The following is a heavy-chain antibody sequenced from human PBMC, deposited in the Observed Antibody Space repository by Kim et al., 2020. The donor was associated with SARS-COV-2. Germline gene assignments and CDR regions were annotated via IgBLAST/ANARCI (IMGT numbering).Heavy chain of an antibody. V-gene: IGHV4-34*01. D-gene: IGHD6-19*01. Sequence: SETLSPTCAVYGGSFSGYYWSWIRQPPGKGLERIGEINHSGSTNYNPSLKSRVTISVDTSKNQFSLKLSSVTAADTAVYYCARGTRQWLVRGPFYYYMDVWGKGAPVPVSS. CDR2: INHSGST. CDR1: GGSFSGYY. J-gene: IGHJ6*03. CDR3: ARGTRQWLVRGPFYYYMDV.